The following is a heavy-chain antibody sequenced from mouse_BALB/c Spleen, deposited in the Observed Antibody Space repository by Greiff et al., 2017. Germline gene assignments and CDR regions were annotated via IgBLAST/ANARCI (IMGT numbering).Heavy chain of an antibody. CDR2: IDPENGNT. Sequence: EVQLQQSGAELVRPGALVKLSCKASGFNIKDYYMHWVKQRPEQGLEWIGWIDPENGNTIYDPKFQGKASITADTSSNTAYLQLSSLTSEDTAVYYCASRGYFDDWGAGTTVTVSS. CDR1: GFNIKDYY. V-gene: IGHV14-1*02. CDR3: ASRGYFDD. J-gene: IGHJ1*01.